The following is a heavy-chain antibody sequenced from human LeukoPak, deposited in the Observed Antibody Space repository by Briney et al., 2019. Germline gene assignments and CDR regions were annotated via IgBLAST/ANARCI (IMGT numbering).Heavy chain of an antibody. Sequence: GGSLRLSCAASGFTFSSYAMSWVRQAPGKGLEWVSAISGSGGSTYYADSVKGRFTITRDNSKNTLSLQMNSRRAEDTAAYYCATDHIVVGLGSSDYWGQGTLVTVSS. CDR3: ATDHIVVGLGSSDY. V-gene: IGHV3-23*01. J-gene: IGHJ4*02. CDR1: GFTFSSYA. D-gene: IGHD2-15*01. CDR2: ISGSGGST.